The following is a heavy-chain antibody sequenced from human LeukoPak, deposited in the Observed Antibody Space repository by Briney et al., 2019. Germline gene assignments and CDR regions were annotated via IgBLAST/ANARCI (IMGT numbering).Heavy chain of an antibody. CDR2: IRSKAYGGTT. D-gene: IGHD2-2*01. Sequence: TWIRQPPGKGLEWVGFIRSKAYGGTTEYAASVKGRFTISRDDSKSIAYLQMNSLKTEDTAVCYCTRGYCSSTSCYGSDYWGQGTLVTVSS. CDR3: TRGYCSSTSCYGSDY. V-gene: IGHV3-49*02. J-gene: IGHJ4*02.